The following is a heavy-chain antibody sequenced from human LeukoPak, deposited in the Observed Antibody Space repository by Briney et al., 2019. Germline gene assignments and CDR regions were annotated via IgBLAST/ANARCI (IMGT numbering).Heavy chain of an antibody. CDR3: ASSTVTTGFDY. D-gene: IGHD4-17*01. J-gene: IGHJ4*02. Sequence: PSKTLSLTCTVSGGSISPYYWTWIRQSPGKALEWIGYMYYSGRTSYNPPLKSRVTISVDKSKNQFSLKLSSVTAADTAVYYCASSTVTTGFDYWGQGTLVTVSS. CDR2: MYYSGRT. CDR1: GGSISPYY. V-gene: IGHV4-59*12.